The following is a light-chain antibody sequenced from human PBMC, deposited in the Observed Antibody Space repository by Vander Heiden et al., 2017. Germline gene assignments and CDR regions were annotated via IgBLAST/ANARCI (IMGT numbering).Light chain of an antibody. J-gene: IGKJ1*01. Sequence: DLQMMQSPSTLSASVGDRVTITCRASQSIGFWLAWYQQKPGKAPNLLIYKASSLPSGVPSRFSGKGSGTEFTLTISSMQPDDFATYYCQKYNSYPWTFGQGTKLEIK. CDR3: QKYNSYPWT. CDR2: KAS. CDR1: QSIGFW. V-gene: IGKV1-5*03.